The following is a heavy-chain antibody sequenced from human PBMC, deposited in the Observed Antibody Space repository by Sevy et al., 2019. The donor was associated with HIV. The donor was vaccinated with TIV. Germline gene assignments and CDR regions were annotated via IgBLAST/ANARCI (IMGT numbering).Heavy chain of an antibody. J-gene: IGHJ6*02. CDR1: GFTFSSYA. Sequence: GESLKISCAASGFTFSSYAMSWVRQAPGKGLEWVSAISGSGGSTYYADSGKGRFTISRDNSKNTLYLQMNSLRAEDTAVYYCAKGGYCSSTSCRYYYYGMDVWGQGTTVTVSS. CDR3: AKGGYCSSTSCRYYYYGMDV. V-gene: IGHV3-23*01. CDR2: ISGSGGST. D-gene: IGHD2-2*01.